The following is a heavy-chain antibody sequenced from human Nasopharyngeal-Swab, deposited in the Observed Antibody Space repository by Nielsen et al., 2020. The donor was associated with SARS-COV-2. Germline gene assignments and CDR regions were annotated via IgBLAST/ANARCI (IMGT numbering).Heavy chain of an antibody. D-gene: IGHD3-9*01. CDR3: ARDDFTLTAFDI. J-gene: IGHJ3*02. CDR2: INAGNGDT. CDR1: GYTIAAYG. Sequence: ASVKVSCKACGYTIAAYGMYWVRQAPGQGLEWVGWINAGNGDTKYSEKFQGRLTITRDISASTAYMELSSLTSEDTAVYYCARDDFTLTAFDIWGQGTMVTVSS. V-gene: IGHV1-3*01.